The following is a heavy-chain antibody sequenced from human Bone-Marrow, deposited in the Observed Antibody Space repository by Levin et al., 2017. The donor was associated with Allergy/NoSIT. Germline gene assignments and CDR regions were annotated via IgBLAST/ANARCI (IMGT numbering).Heavy chain of an antibody. CDR3: TRALRY. CDR1: GFIFSTSE. J-gene: IGHJ4*02. V-gene: IGHV3-48*03. Sequence: GGSLRLSCAASGFIFSTSEMNWVRQAPGKGLEWVSYIRSASGTSIYYADSVRGRFTISRDNARSSLYLGMNTRRAEDTGVYYCTRALRYWGQGTLVTVSS. CDR2: IRSASGTSI.